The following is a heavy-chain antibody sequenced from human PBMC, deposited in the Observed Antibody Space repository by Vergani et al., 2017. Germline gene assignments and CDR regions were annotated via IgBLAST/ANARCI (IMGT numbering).Heavy chain of an antibody. Sequence: QVQLQESGPGLVKPSETLSLTCTVSGGSISSYYWSWIRQPPGKGLEWIGYIYYSGSTNYNPSLKSRVTISVDTSKNQFSLKLSSVTAADTAVYYCARQVYDFWSGYGYYFDYWGQGTLVTVSS. CDR1: GGSISSYY. V-gene: IGHV4-59*01. CDR2: IYYSGST. J-gene: IGHJ4*02. CDR3: ARQVYDFWSGYGYYFDY. D-gene: IGHD3-3*01.